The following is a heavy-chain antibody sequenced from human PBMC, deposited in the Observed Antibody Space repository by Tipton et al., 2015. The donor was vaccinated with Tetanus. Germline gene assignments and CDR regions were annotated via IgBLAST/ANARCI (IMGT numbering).Heavy chain of an antibody. V-gene: IGHV3-72*01. CDR2: TRNKANSYTT. J-gene: IGHJ4*02. CDR1: GFTFSDHY. CDR3: AREMYYYVSSGYLYSFAY. D-gene: IGHD3-22*01. Sequence: SLRLSCAASGFTFSDHYMDWVRQAPGKGLEWVGRTRNKANSYTTEYAASVKGRFTISRDDSKNSLYLQMNSLKTEDTAVYYCAREMYYYVSSGYLYSFAYWGQGTLVTVSS.